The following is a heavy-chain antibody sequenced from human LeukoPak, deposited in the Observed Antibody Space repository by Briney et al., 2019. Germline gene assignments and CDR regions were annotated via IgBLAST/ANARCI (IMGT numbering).Heavy chain of an antibody. CDR2: ISSSSSTI. Sequence: GGSLRLSCAASGFTFSSYSMNWVRQAPGKGLEWVSYISSSSSTIYYADSVKGRFTISRDNSKNTLYLQMNSLRAEDTAVYYCARGACSGASCYGDSYLDYWGQGTLVTVSS. D-gene: IGHD2-15*01. V-gene: IGHV3-48*01. CDR1: GFTFSSYS. J-gene: IGHJ4*02. CDR3: ARGACSGASCYGDSYLDY.